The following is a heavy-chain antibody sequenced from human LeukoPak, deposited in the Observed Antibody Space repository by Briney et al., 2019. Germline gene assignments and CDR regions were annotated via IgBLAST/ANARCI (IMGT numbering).Heavy chain of an antibody. Sequence: SETLSLTCTVSGGSISSGSYYWSWIRQPAGKGLEWIGRIYTSGSTNYNPSLKSRVTISVDTSKNQFSLKLSSVTAADTAVYYCARDLRGGRPGSSYYYYYMDVWGKGTTVTVSS. CDR1: GGSISSGSYY. D-gene: IGHD1-1*01. CDR2: IYTSGST. J-gene: IGHJ6*03. CDR3: ARDLRGGRPGSSYYYYYMDV. V-gene: IGHV4-61*02.